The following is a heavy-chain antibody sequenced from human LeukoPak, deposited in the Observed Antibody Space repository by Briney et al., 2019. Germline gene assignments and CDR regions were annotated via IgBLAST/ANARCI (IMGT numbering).Heavy chain of an antibody. J-gene: IGHJ5*02. Sequence: SETLSLTCVVSGASISNYYWSWIRQPPGKGLEWIGYIYYNESTNYSPSLKSRVTISIDTSKNQLSLKLSSVTAADTAEYYCARSGYCSGGHRYSVKGSNWFDPWGQGTLVTVSS. D-gene: IGHD2-15*01. V-gene: IGHV4-59*01. CDR3: ARSGYCSGGHRYSVKGSNWFDP. CDR2: IYYNEST. CDR1: GASISNYY.